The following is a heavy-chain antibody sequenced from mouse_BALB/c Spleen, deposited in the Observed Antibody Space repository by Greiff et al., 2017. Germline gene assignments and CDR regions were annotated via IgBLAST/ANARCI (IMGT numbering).Heavy chain of an antibody. CDR1: GYTFTSYW. CDR3: TREREIYYYGSSYWFAY. CDR2: IYPGNSDT. V-gene: IGHV1-5*01. J-gene: IGHJ3*01. D-gene: IGHD1-1*01. Sequence: EVKLQQSGTVLARPGASVKMSCKASGYTFTSYWMHWVKQRPGQGLEWIGAIYPGNSDTSYNQKFKGKAKLTAVTSTSTAYMELSSLTNEDSAVYYCTREREIYYYGSSYWFAYWGQGTLVTVSA.